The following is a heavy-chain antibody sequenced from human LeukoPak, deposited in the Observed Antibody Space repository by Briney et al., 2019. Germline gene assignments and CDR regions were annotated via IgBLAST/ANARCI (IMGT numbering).Heavy chain of an antibody. CDR3: ARELGYCSSTSCYSYFDY. CDR2: MNPNSGNT. V-gene: IGHV1-8*03. Sequence: RASVKVSCKASGYTFTSYDINWVRQATGQGLEWMGWMNPNSGNTGYAQKFQGRVTITRNTSISTAYMELSSLRSEDTAVYYCARELGYCSSTSCYSYFDYWGQGTLVTVSS. J-gene: IGHJ4*02. D-gene: IGHD2-2*02. CDR1: GYTFTSYD.